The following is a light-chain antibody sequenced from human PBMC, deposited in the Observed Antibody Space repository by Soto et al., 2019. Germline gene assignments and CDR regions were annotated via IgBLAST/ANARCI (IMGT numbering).Light chain of an antibody. Sequence: QSALTQPASVSGSPGQSITISCTGTSSDVGSYNLVSWYQQHPGKAPKLMIYEVSKRPSGVSNRFSGSQSGNTASLTISGLKAEDEDDYYCCSYAGSSTSVVFGGGTKLTVL. CDR3: CSYAGSSTSVV. V-gene: IGLV2-23*02. CDR2: EVS. CDR1: SSDVGSYNL. J-gene: IGLJ2*01.